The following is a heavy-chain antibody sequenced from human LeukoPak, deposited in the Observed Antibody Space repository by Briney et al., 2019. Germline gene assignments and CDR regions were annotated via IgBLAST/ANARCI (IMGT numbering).Heavy chain of an antibody. J-gene: IGHJ5*02. CDR2: ISASSAAI. D-gene: IGHD3-10*01. V-gene: IGHV3-48*01. CDR3: AREGAFGALNS. CDR1: GFIFSAET. Sequence: PGGSLRLSCAVSGFIFSAETMTWVRQAPGKGLEWLSDISASSAAIHSADSVKGRFTISRDNAKNSLYLQMNSLRVEDTAVYYCAREGAFGALNSWGRGILVTVSS.